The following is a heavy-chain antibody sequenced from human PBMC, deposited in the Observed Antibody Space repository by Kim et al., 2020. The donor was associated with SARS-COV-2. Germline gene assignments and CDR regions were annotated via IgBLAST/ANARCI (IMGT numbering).Heavy chain of an antibody. D-gene: IGHD3-22*01. Sequence: ASVKVSCKAFGYTFRSHGISWVRQAPGQGLEWMGWISCWNGDTHYAQTLQGRVTLTTDTSTTTVFMELRSLRSDDTAVYYCARDPSNTSGNFPHFDYWGQGSLVTVSS. V-gene: IGHV1-18*01. CDR3: ARDPSNTSGNFPHFDY. CDR1: GYTFRSHG. J-gene: IGHJ4*02. CDR2: ISCWNGDT.